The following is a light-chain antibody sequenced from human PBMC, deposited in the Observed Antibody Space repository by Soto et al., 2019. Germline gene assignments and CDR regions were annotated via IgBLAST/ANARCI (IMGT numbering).Light chain of an antibody. CDR1: FFNIGAGYN. CDR3: QSYDSRLNWV. Sequence: QLVLTQPPSVSGAPGQRVTISCTGSFFNIGAGYNVHWYQQLPGTAPKLLIYGNTNRPSGVPDRFSGSKSGTSASLAITGLQIEDEGDYYCQSYDSRLNWVFGGGTQLTVL. CDR2: GNT. V-gene: IGLV1-40*01. J-gene: IGLJ3*02.